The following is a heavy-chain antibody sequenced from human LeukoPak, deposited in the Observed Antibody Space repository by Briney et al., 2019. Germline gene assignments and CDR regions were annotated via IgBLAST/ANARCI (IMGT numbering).Heavy chain of an antibody. CDR2: INPNSGGT. CDR3: ARGHCSSTSCYRGWFGWFDP. Sequence: ASVKVSCKSSGYTFTGYYMHWVRQAPGQGLEWMGWINPNSGGTNYAQKFQGRVTMTRDTSISTAYMELSRLRSDDTAVYYCARGHCSSTSCYRGWFGWFDPWGQGTLVTVSS. D-gene: IGHD2-2*02. CDR1: GYTFTGYY. J-gene: IGHJ5*02. V-gene: IGHV1-2*02.